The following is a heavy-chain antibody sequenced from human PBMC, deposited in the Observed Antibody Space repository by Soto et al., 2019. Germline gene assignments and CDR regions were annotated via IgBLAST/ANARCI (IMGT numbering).Heavy chain of an antibody. CDR3: ARARYSGYDLRWSMGNVEKSFDS. CDR2: INHSGST. Sequence: QVQLQQWGAGLLKPSETLSLTCAVYGGSFSGYYWSWIRQPPGKGLEWIGEINHSGSTNYNPSLKSRVTISVNTSKNQFTLKLSSVTAADTAVDYCARARYSGYDLRWSMGNVEKSFDSWGQGTLVTVSS. D-gene: IGHD5-12*01. CDR1: GGSFSGYY. J-gene: IGHJ4*02. V-gene: IGHV4-34*01.